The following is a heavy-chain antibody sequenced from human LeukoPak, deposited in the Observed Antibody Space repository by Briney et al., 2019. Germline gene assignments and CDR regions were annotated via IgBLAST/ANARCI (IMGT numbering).Heavy chain of an antibody. V-gene: IGHV4-31*03. D-gene: IGHD1-26*01. J-gene: IGHJ4*02. CDR1: GGSISSGGYY. CDR2: IYYSGST. Sequence: PSQTLSLTCTVSGGSISSGGYYWSWIRQHPGKGLEWIGYIYYSGSTYYTPSLKNRVTISVATSKNQFSLRLSSMTAADTAVYYCARYEAGATALDSWGQGTLVTVSS. CDR3: ARYEAGATALDS.